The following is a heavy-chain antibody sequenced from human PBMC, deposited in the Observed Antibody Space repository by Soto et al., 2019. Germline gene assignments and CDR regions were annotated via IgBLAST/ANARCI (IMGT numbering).Heavy chain of an antibody. CDR2: IYYSGST. V-gene: IGHV4-31*03. D-gene: IGHD5-18*01. CDR1: GGSISSGGYY. CDR3: ARSGYSYGYDY. J-gene: IGHJ4*02. Sequence: TLSLTCTVSGGSISSGGYYWSWIRQHPGKGLEWIGYIYYSGSTYYNPSLKSRVTISVDTSKNRFSLKLSSVTAADTAVYYCARSGYSYGYDYWGQGTLVTVSS.